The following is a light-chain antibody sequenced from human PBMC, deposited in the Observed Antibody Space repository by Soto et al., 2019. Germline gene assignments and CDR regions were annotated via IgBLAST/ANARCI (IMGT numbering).Light chain of an antibody. CDR1: SSNIGASSD. CDR3: QYYDRSLNGLVV. CDR2: SNS. J-gene: IGLJ1*01. V-gene: IGLV1-40*01. Sequence: QSVVTQPPSVSGAPGQRVTISCTGSSSNIGASSDVHWYQHLPGKAPKLLIYSNSHRPSGVPDRFSASKSGTSASLAITGLQAEDEGDYYFQYYDRSLNGLVVFGSGTKLTVL.